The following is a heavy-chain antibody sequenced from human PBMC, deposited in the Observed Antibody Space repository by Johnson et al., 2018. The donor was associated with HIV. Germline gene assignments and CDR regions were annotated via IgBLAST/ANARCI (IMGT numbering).Heavy chain of an antibody. D-gene: IGHD2-2*01. CDR1: GFTFSSYG. J-gene: IGHJ3*02. Sequence: VQLVESGGGVVRPGGSLRLSCAASGFTFSSYGMHWVRQAPGKGLEWVAVIWYDGSNKYYADSVKGRFTISRVNSKNTLYLQMNSLRAEDTAVYYCTTDPPGMSSTSERDALDIWGQGTMVTVSS. CDR2: IWYDGSNK. V-gene: IGHV3-33*08. CDR3: TTDPPGMSSTSERDALDI.